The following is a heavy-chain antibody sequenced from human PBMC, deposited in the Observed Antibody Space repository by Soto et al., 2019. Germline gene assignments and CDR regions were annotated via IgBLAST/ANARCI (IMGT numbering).Heavy chain of an antibody. D-gene: IGHD3-3*01. CDR3: ARVRDWFDP. CDR2: IDHSGYT. CDR1: GGSFSGYY. Sequence: PSETLSLTCAVYGGSFSGYYWNWIRQPPGKELEWIGEIDHSGYTNYNPSLKSRVTISVDTSKNQFSLRLTSVTAADTAVYYCARVRDWFDPWGQGTLVTVSS. J-gene: IGHJ5*02. V-gene: IGHV4-34*01.